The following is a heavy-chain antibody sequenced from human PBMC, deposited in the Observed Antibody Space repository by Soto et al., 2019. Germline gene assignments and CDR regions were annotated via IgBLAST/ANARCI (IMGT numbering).Heavy chain of an antibody. Sequence: EVQLVESGGGLVQPGGSLRLSCAASGFTFSSYAMHWVRQAPGKGLEYVSAISSNGGSTYYANSVKGRFTISRDNSKNTLYLQMGSLRAEDMAVYYCARGDCSSTRCSAGILDDWGQGTLVTVSS. CDR1: GFTFSSYA. D-gene: IGHD2-2*01. CDR3: ARGDCSSTRCSAGILDD. J-gene: IGHJ4*02. V-gene: IGHV3-64*01. CDR2: ISSNGGST.